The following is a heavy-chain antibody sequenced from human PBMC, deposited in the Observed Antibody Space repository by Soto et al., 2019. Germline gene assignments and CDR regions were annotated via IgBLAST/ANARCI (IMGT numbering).Heavy chain of an antibody. CDR3: ARQPVTTYPPYYYYGMDV. J-gene: IGHJ6*02. CDR2: IYYSGST. CDR1: GGSISSSSYY. Sequence: SETLSLTCTVSGGSISSSSYYWAWIRQPPGKGLERIGSIYYSGSTYYNPSLKSRFTISVETSKNKFSLKLSSVTAADTAVYYCARQPVTTYPPYYYYGMDVWGQGTTVTASS. V-gene: IGHV4-39*01. D-gene: IGHD4-17*01.